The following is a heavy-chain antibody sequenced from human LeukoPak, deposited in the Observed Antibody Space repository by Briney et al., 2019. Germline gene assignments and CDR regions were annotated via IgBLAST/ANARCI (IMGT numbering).Heavy chain of an antibody. D-gene: IGHD3-16*01. Sequence: GGSLRLSCAASGFTFSSYSMNWVRQAPGKGLEWVSSISSSSSYIYYADSVKGRFTVSRDNAKNSLYLQMNSLRAEDTAVYYCARDKASVWRPFDYWGQGTLVTVSS. J-gene: IGHJ4*02. CDR1: GFTFSSYS. CDR2: ISSSSSYI. CDR3: ARDKASVWRPFDY. V-gene: IGHV3-21*01.